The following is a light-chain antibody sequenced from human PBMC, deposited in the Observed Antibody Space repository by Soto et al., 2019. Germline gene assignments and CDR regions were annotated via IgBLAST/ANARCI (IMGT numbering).Light chain of an antibody. Sequence: EMVMTQSPATLSVSPGERATLSCRASQSVSSNLAWYQQKPGQAPRLLIYGASTRATGIPARFSGSGSGTEFTLTISSLQSEDSAVYYCQQYNNWPPVKFGQGTKVDIK. CDR2: GAS. V-gene: IGKV3-15*01. CDR1: QSVSSN. J-gene: IGKJ1*01. CDR3: QQYNNWPPVK.